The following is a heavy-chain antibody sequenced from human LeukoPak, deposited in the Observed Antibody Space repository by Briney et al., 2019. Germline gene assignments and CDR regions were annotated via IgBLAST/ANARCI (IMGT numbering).Heavy chain of an antibody. D-gene: IGHD3-22*01. CDR2: IHTSGST. Sequence: PSETLSLTCTVSGGSISSYYWSWIRQPAGKGLEWIGRIHTSGSTNYNPSLKSLVTMSVDTSKNQFSLKLSSVTAADTAVYCARDRYYYDSSGSHFDYWGQGTLVTVSS. J-gene: IGHJ4*02. CDR3: ARDRYYYDSSGSHFDY. V-gene: IGHV4-4*07. CDR1: GGSISSYY.